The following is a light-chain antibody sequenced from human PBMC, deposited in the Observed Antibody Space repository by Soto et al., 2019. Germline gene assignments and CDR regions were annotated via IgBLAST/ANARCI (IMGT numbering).Light chain of an antibody. CDR3: LLYSGGYVV. Sequence: QAVVTQGPSLTVSPGGTVTLTCASSTGAVTSGYYPNWVQQKPGQTPRALIYSTDNKHSWTPARFSGSLLGGKAALTLSGAQPEDEAEYYCLLYSGGYVVFGGGTKLTVL. CDR1: TGAVTSGYY. J-gene: IGLJ2*01. CDR2: STD. V-gene: IGLV7-43*01.